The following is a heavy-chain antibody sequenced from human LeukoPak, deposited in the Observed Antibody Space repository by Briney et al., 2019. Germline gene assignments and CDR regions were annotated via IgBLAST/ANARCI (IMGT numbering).Heavy chain of an antibody. CDR1: GFTFSSYS. V-gene: IGHV3-48*01. Sequence: GGSLRLSCAASGFTFSSYSTNWVRQTPGKGLEWVSYISSSSSTIYYADSVKGRFTISRDNAKNSLSLQMNSLRAEDTAVYYCAKDRPAVAGHSALVDYWGQGTLVTVSS. CDR2: ISSSSSTI. CDR3: AKDRPAVAGHSALVDY. D-gene: IGHD6-13*01. J-gene: IGHJ4*02.